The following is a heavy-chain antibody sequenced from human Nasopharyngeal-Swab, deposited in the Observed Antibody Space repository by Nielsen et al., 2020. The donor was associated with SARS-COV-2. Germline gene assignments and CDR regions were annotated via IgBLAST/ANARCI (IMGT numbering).Heavy chain of an antibody. J-gene: IGHJ6*03. CDR3: ARDKPAAIRRYYYYMDV. CDR2: ISSSSSTI. Sequence: GESLKISCAASGFTFSSYSMNWVRQAPGKGLEWVSYISSSSSTIYYADSVKGRFTISRDNAKNSLYLQMNSLRAEDTAVYYCARDKPAAIRRYYYYMDVWGKGTTVNVSS. D-gene: IGHD2-2*02. CDR1: GFTFSSYS. V-gene: IGHV3-48*01.